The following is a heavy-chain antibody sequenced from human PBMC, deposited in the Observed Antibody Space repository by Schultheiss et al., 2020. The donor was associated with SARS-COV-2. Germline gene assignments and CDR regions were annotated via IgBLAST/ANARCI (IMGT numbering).Heavy chain of an antibody. CDR1: GFTFSTYW. V-gene: IGHV3-74*01. Sequence: GGSLRLSCAASGFTFSTYWMHWVRKAPGKGPVWVSRINGDGRNTDYADSVKGRFTISRDNAKNTMYLQMNSLRTEDTAVYYCARDRQYQLLWVVVYYMDVWGKGTTVTVSS. D-gene: IGHD2-2*01. CDR3: ARDRQYQLLWVVVYYMDV. J-gene: IGHJ6*04. CDR2: INGDGRNT.